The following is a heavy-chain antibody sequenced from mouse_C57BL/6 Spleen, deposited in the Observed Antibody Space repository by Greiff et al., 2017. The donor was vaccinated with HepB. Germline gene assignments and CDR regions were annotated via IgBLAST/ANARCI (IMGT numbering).Heavy chain of an antibody. D-gene: IGHD1-1*01. CDR3: ARSGSSQYYFDY. CDR2: IDPSDSYT. J-gene: IGHJ2*01. CDR1: GYTFTSYW. Sequence: VQLQQSGAELVKPGASVKLSCKASGYTFTSYWMQWVKQRPGQGLEWIGEIDPSDSYTNYNQKFKGKATLTVDTSSSTAYMQLSSLTSEDSAVYYCARSGSSQYYFDYWGQSTTLTVSS. V-gene: IGHV1-50*01.